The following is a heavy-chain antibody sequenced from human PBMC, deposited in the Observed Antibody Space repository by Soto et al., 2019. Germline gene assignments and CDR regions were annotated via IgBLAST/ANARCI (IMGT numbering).Heavy chain of an antibody. Sequence: PSDTLSLTCTGSGGSINTFYWSWVRQPAGNGLEWIGRIFSSGSTSLNPSLESRVGMSVDTSKNHFSLNLSSVTAADMAVYYCAREGSYSAYNFAHGIQLWSFDFWGQGALVTVSS. CDR1: GGSINTFY. CDR3: AREGSYSAYNFAHGIQLWSFDF. J-gene: IGHJ4*02. CDR2: IFSSGST. V-gene: IGHV4-4*07. D-gene: IGHD5-12*01.